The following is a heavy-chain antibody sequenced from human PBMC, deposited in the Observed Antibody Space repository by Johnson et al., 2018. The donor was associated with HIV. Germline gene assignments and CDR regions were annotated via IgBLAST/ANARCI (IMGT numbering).Heavy chain of an antibody. J-gene: IGHJ3*02. D-gene: IGHD2-21*01. CDR2: ISSSGSTI. V-gene: IGHV3-11*01. Sequence: QMQLVESGGNVVRPGGSLRLSCAASGFTFDDYGMSWVRQAPGKGLEWVSYISSSGSTIYYADSVKGRFTISRDNVKNSLYLQMNSLRAEDTAVYYCAKGEGYCGGDCLDAFDIWGQGTMVTVSS. CDR1: GFTFDDYG. CDR3: AKGEGYCGGDCLDAFDI.